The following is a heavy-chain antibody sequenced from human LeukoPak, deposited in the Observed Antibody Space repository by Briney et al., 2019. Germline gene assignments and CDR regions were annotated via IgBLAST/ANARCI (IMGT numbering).Heavy chain of an antibody. J-gene: IGHJ4*02. CDR3: ARGTTIFGVVEYYFDY. CDR2: MNPNSGNT. V-gene: IGHV1-8*03. Sequence: ASVKVSCKASGYTFTSYDINWVRQATGQGLEWMGWMNPNSGNTGYAQKFQGRVTITRNTSISTAYMELSSLRSEDTAVYYCARGTTIFGVVEYYFDYWGQGTLVTVSS. CDR1: GYTFTSYD. D-gene: IGHD3-3*01.